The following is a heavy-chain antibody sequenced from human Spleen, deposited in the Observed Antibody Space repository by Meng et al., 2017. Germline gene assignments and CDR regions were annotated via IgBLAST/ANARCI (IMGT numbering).Heavy chain of an antibody. Sequence: SETLSLTCTVSGGSISSSSWSWTRQLPGKGLEWFAYIYSTDSSNSNPSLKSRVTISVDTSKNQVSLTVRSVAAADTAVCYCAKHTRPWGDDTFDIWGQGTMVTVSS. J-gene: IGHJ3*02. CDR3: AKHTRPWGDDTFDI. CDR1: GGSISSSS. D-gene: IGHD7-27*01. V-gene: IGHV4-59*01. CDR2: IYSTDSS.